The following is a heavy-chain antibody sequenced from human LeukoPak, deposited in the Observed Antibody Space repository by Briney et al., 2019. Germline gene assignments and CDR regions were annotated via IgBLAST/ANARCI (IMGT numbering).Heavy chain of an antibody. CDR3: ASNIVGATSVYWYFDL. CDR1: GYTFTSYG. Sequence: GASVKVSCKASGYTFTSYGISWVRQAPGQGLEWMGWISAYNGNTNYAQKLQGRVTMTTDTSTSTAYMELRSLRSDDTAVYYCASNIVGATSVYWYFDLWGRGTLVTVSS. V-gene: IGHV1-18*01. CDR2: ISAYNGNT. D-gene: IGHD1-26*01. J-gene: IGHJ2*01.